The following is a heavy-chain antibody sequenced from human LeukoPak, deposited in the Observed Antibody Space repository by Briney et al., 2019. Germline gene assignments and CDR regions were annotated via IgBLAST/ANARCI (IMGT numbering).Heavy chain of an antibody. J-gene: IGHJ4*02. CDR1: GFTFSSYS. CDR2: ISSSSSYI. D-gene: IGHD3-22*01. V-gene: IGHV3-21*01. CDR3: ARDLRDSSGYYPPYFDY. Sequence: PGGSLRLSCAASGFTFSSYSMNWVRQAPGKGLEWVSSISSSSSYIYYADLVKGRFTISRDNAKNSLYLQMNSLRAEDTAVYYCARDLRDSSGYYPPYFDYWGQGTLVTVSS.